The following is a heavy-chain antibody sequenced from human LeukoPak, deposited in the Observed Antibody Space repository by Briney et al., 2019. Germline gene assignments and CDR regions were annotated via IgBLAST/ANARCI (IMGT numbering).Heavy chain of an antibody. V-gene: IGHV3-15*01. Sequence: GGSLRLSCAASGFTFSNAWMSWVRQAPGKGLEWVGRIKSKTDGGTTGYAAPVKGRFTISRDDSKNTLYLQMNSLKTEDTAVYYCTTEYYDYVWGSYPYHFDYWGQGTLVTVSS. CDR3: TTEYYDYVWGSYPYHFDY. J-gene: IGHJ4*02. CDR1: GFTFSNAW. CDR2: IKSKTDGGTT. D-gene: IGHD3-16*02.